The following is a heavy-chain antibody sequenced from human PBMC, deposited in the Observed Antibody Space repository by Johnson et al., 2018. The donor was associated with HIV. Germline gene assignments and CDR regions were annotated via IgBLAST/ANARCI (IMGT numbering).Heavy chain of an antibody. V-gene: IGHV3-7*01. CDR1: GFTFDDYG. Sequence: VQLVESGGGVVRPGGSLRLSCAASGFTFDDYGMSWVRQAPGKGLEWVANIKQDGSEIYYVDSVKGRFTISRDNAEHSLYLQMNSLRVEDTAVYYCASPLEAAAGPMDAFDIWGQGTMVTVSS. CDR3: ASPLEAAAGPMDAFDI. J-gene: IGHJ3*02. D-gene: IGHD6-13*01. CDR2: IKQDGSEI.